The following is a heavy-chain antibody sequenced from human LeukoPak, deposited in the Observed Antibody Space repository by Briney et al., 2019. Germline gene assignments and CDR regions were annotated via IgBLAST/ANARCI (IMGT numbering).Heavy chain of an antibody. CDR2: ISSSSSYI. V-gene: IGHV3-21*01. CDR1: GFTFSNSS. CDR3: ARIRSRKWGFDY. Sequence: PGGSLRLSCAASGFTFSNSSMNWVRQAPGKGLEWVSSISSSSSYIYYADSVKGRFTISRDNAENSLFLQMNSLRVEDTAVYYCARIRSRKWGFDYWGQGTLVTVSS. J-gene: IGHJ4*02. D-gene: IGHD1-26*01.